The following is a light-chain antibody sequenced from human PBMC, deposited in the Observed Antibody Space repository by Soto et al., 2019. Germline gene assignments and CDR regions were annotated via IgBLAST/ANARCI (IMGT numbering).Light chain of an antibody. Sequence: QPVLTQSPSASASLGASVKLTCTLRSLHSSYAIAWHQQQPEKGPRYLMKLNSDGSHSKGDGIPDRFSGSSSGTERYLTISSLQSEDEADYYCQTWSTGIRVFGGGTKLIVL. CDR2: LNSDGSH. CDR1: SLHSSYA. J-gene: IGLJ3*02. CDR3: QTWSTGIRV. V-gene: IGLV4-69*01.